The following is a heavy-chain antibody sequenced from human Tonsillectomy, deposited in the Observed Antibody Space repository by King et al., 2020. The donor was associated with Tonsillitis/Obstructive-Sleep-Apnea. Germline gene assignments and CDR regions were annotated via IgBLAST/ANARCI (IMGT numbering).Heavy chain of an antibody. D-gene: IGHD2-2*02. V-gene: IGHV1-46*01. CDR3: ARGEDIVVVPAAIDYGMDV. Sequence: VQLVQSGAEVKKPGASVKVSCKASGYTFTSYYMHWVRQAPGQGLEWMGIINPSGGSTSYAQKFQGRVTMTRDTSTSTVYMELSSLRSEDTAVYYCARGEDIVVVPAAIDYGMDVWGQGTTVTVSS. CDR1: GYTFTSYY. J-gene: IGHJ6*02. CDR2: INPSGGST.